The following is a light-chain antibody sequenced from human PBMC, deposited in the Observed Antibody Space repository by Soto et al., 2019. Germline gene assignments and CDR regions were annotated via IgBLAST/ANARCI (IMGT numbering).Light chain of an antibody. CDR1: SSDVGSYNY. Sequence: QSALTQPASVSGSPGQSITISCTGTSSDVGSYNYVSWYQQHPGKAPKLMIYEVSNRPSGVSNRFSGSKSVNTASLTISGLQAEDEADYYCSSYTMRTTRVFGGGTKLTVL. V-gene: IGLV2-14*01. CDR3: SSYTMRTTRV. J-gene: IGLJ2*01. CDR2: EVS.